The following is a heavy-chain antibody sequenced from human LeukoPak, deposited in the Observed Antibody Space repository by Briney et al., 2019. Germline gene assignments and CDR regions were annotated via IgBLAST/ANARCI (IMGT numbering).Heavy chain of an antibody. Sequence: GGSLRLSCAASGFTFSSYSMTWVRQAPGKGLEWVSSISSSSSYIYYADSVKGRFTISRDNAKNSLYLQMNSLRAEDTAVYYCASTTVTNAFDIWGQGTMVTVSS. D-gene: IGHD4-17*01. CDR1: GFTFSSYS. CDR2: ISSSSSYI. CDR3: ASTTVTNAFDI. J-gene: IGHJ3*02. V-gene: IGHV3-21*01.